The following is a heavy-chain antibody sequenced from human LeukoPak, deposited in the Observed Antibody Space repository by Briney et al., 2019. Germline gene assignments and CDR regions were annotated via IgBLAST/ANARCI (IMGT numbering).Heavy chain of an antibody. V-gene: IGHV3-21*04. J-gene: IGHJ4*02. CDR3: AKDLESELRTVPFDY. Sequence: GGSLRLSCAASGVTFSNYEMNWVRQAPGKGLEWVSSISSSSSYIYYADSVKGRFTISRDNSKNTLYLQMNSLRAEDTAVYYCAKDLESELRTVPFDYWGQGTLVTVSS. CDR2: ISSSSSYI. D-gene: IGHD1-7*01. CDR1: GVTFSNYE.